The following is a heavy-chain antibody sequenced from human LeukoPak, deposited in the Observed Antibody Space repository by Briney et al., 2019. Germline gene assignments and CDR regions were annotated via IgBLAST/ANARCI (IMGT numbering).Heavy chain of an antibody. CDR2: ISYDGSNK. CDR3: AKAPLAAAGGLKYFDY. CDR1: GFTFSSYG. V-gene: IGHV3-30*18. J-gene: IGHJ4*02. Sequence: GGSLRLSCEASGFTFSSYGMHWVRQAPGKGLEWVAVISYDGSNKYYADSVKGRFTISRDNSKNTLYLQMNSLRAEDTAVYYCAKAPLAAAGGLKYFDYWGQGTLVTVSS. D-gene: IGHD6-13*01.